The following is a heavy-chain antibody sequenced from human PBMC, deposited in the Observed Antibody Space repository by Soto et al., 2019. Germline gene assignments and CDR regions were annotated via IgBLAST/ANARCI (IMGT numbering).Heavy chain of an antibody. D-gene: IGHD4-4*01. J-gene: IGHJ6*02. Sequence: GGSLRLSCAASGFTFSSYAMSWVRQAPGKGLEWVSAISGSGGSTYYADSVKGRFTISRDNSKNTLYLQMNSLRAEDTAVYYCASKETTAGGYYYYGMDVWGQGTTVTVPS. V-gene: IGHV3-23*01. CDR1: GFTFSSYA. CDR2: ISGSGGST. CDR3: ASKETTAGGYYYYGMDV.